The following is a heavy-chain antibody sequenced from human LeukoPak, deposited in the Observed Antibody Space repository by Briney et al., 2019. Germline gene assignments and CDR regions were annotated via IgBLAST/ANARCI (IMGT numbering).Heavy chain of an antibody. V-gene: IGHV4-30-4*08. Sequence: SETLSLTCTVSGGSISSGDYYWSWIRQPPGKGLEWIGYIYYSGSTYYNPSLKSRVTISVDTSKNQFSLKLSSVTAADTAVYYCARSLGDSGSLVSFDYWGQGTLVTVSS. J-gene: IGHJ4*02. CDR2: IYYSGST. CDR3: ARSLGDSGSLVSFDY. D-gene: IGHD1-26*01. CDR1: GGSISSGDYY.